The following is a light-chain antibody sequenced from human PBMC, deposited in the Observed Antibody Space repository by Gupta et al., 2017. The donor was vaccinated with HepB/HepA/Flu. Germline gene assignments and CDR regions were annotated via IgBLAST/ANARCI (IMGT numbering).Light chain of an antibody. J-gene: IGLJ3*02. CDR3: QSYDSSLSGWV. CDR1: SSNIGAGYD. CDR2: VNS. V-gene: IGLV1-40*01. Sequence: QSVLTQPPSLSGAPAQRVTISCTGSSSNIGAGYDVHWYQQLPGTAPKLLIYVNSNRPSGVPDRFSGSKSGTSASLAITGLQAEDEADYYCQSYDSSLSGWVLGGGTKLTVL.